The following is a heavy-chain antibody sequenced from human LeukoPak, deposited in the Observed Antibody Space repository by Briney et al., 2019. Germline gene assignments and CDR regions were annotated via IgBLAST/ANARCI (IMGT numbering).Heavy chain of an antibody. Sequence: ASVKVSCKASGYTFSRNGISWVRQAPGQGLEWMGWISGYNGNTNYAQKVQGRVTMTTDTSTNTAYMELRSLRSDDTAIYYCARDKGFGESEYWSQGTLVTVSS. CDR2: ISGYNGNT. CDR3: ARDKGFGESEY. CDR1: GYTFSRNG. V-gene: IGHV1-18*01. D-gene: IGHD3-10*01. J-gene: IGHJ4*02.